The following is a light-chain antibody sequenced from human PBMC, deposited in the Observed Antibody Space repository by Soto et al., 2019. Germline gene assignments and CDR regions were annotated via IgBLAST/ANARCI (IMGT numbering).Light chain of an antibody. J-gene: IGLJ1*01. CDR2: AVS. Sequence: QSVLTRPASVSGSAGQSSTISCTGTSSDVGLYDYVSWYQQHPGKAPQLMIYAVSNRPSGVSNRFSASKSGNTASLFISGLQAEDEADYYCSSYTSDSSYVFGSGTKVTVL. CDR3: SSYTSDSSYV. V-gene: IGLV2-14*01. CDR1: SSDVGLYDY.